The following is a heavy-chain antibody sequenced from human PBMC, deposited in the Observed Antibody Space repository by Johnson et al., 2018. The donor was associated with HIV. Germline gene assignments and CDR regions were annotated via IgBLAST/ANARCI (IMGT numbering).Heavy chain of an antibody. Sequence: VLLVESGGGLVKPGGSLRLSCAASGFTFSNAWMSWVRQAQGKGLEWVANIKQDASEKSYVDSVKGRFTISRDNANNSLSLQMSGLRADDTAVYYCATLNGHAFDIWGQGTMVTVSS. CDR1: GFTFSNAW. CDR3: ATLNGHAFDI. V-gene: IGHV3-7*03. J-gene: IGHJ3*02. CDR2: IKQDASEK.